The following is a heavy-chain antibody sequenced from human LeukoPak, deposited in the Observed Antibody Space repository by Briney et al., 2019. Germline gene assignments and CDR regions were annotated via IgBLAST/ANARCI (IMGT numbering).Heavy chain of an antibody. J-gene: IGHJ4*02. CDR3: ARGRWLIQGYFDWLPQQQYSDPLDY. CDR2: ISAYNGNT. V-gene: IGHV1-18*01. Sequence: GASVKVSCKASGYTFTSYGISWVRQAPGQGLEWMGWISAYNGNTNYAQKLQGRVTMTTDTSTSTAYMELRSLRSDDTAVYYCARGRWLIQGYFDWLPQQQYSDPLDYWGQGTLVTVSS. CDR1: GYTFTSYG. D-gene: IGHD3-9*01.